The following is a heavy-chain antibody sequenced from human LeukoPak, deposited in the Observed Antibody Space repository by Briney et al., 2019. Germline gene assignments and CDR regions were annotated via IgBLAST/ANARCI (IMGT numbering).Heavy chain of an antibody. Sequence: TGGSLRLSCAASGFTFISYGMDWVGQAPGKGLEWVAVISYDGSNKYYADSVKGRFPISRDNSKHTLYLQMNSLRAEDTAVYYCARVDQYFVDYGDYLDYWGQGTLVTVSS. J-gene: IGHJ4*02. CDR3: ARVDQYFVDYGDYLDY. D-gene: IGHD4-17*01. V-gene: IGHV3-30*04. CDR2: ISYDGSNK. CDR1: GFTFISYG.